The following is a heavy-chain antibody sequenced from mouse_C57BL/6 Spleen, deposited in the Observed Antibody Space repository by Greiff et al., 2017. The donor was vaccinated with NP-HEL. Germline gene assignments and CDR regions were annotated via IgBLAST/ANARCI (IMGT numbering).Heavy chain of an antibody. Sequence: EVQLQQSGAELVRPGASVKLSCTASGFNIKDNYMHWVKQRPEQGLEWIGRIDPEDGDTEYAPKFQGKATMTADTSSNTAYLQLSSLTSEDTAVYYCTTDYSKAWFAYWGQGTLVTVSA. D-gene: IGHD2-5*01. CDR1: GFNIKDNY. V-gene: IGHV14-1*01. J-gene: IGHJ3*01. CDR2: IDPEDGDT. CDR3: TTDYSKAWFAY.